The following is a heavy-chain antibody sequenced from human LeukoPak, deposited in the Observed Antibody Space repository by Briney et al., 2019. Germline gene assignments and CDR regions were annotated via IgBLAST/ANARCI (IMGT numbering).Heavy chain of an antibody. D-gene: IGHD3-22*01. V-gene: IGHV1-18*01. J-gene: IGHJ6*02. CDR3: ARERRITMIVVAQRGMDV. Sequence: ASVKVSCKASGYTFTSYGISWVRQAPRQGLEWMGWISAYNGNTNYAQKLQGRVTMTTDTSTSTAYMELRSLRSDDTAVYYCARERRITMIVVAQRGMDVWGQGTTVTVSS. CDR1: GYTFTSYG. CDR2: ISAYNGNT.